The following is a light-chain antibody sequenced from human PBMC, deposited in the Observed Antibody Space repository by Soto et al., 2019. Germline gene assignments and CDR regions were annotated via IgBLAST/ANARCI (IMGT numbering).Light chain of an antibody. J-gene: IGKJ1*01. CDR3: QEYGSSGT. CDR1: QSPSNNY. V-gene: IGKV3-20*01. Sequence: ETLFTLSTGSLSLAPGEGGTLSCRGRQSPSNNYLSWSQKNPGQAPNLLLYGASKRATGIPDSFSGSGSETDFTLTISRLEHEDFAVYYCQEYGSSGTFGKGTKVDIK. CDR2: GAS.